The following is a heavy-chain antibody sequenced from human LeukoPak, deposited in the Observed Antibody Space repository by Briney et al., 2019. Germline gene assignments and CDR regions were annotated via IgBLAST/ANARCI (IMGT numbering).Heavy chain of an antibody. CDR3: ARRAGAYSHPYDY. J-gene: IGHJ4*02. CDR1: GFSFSMYS. CDR2: ISDNGAVT. Sequence: PGGSLRLSCAASGFSFSMYSMSWIRQAPGKGLEWVSVISDNGAVTFYGDSVKGRFTISRDNSKNTLYLQMSSLRAEDTAVYYCARRAGAYSHPYDYWGQGTLVTVSS. D-gene: IGHD4/OR15-4a*01. V-gene: IGHV3-23*01.